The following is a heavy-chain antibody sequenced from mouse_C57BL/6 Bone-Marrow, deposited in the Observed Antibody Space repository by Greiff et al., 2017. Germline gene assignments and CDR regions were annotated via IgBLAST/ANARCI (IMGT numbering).Heavy chain of an antibody. CDR3: ARGLYYGSSSAWFAY. Sequence: VKLQQSGAELMKPGASVKLSCKATGYTFTGYWIEWVKQRPGHGLEWIGEILPGSGSTNYNEKFKGKATLTADTSSNTAYMQLSSLTTEDSAIYYCARGLYYGSSSAWFAYWGQGTLVTVSA. D-gene: IGHD1-1*01. V-gene: IGHV1-9*01. CDR1: GYTFTGYW. J-gene: IGHJ3*01. CDR2: ILPGSGST.